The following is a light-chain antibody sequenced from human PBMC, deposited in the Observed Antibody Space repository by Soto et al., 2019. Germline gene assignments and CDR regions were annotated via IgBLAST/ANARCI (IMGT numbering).Light chain of an antibody. J-gene: IGKJ1*01. V-gene: IGKV3-20*01. CDR2: GAS. CDR1: QSISSSF. CDR3: QQYDSSPRT. Sequence: EIVLTQSPGILSLSPGERASLSCGASQSISSSFLAWYQQKPGQAPRLLIYGASSRATGIPDRFSGSGSGTDFTLTISRLEPEDFAVYYCQQYDSSPRTFGQGIKVDIK.